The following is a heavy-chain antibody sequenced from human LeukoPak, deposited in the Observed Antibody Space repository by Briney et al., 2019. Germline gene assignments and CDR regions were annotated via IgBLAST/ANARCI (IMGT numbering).Heavy chain of an antibody. CDR3: ARDRYYYDSSGYYY. V-gene: IGHV3-64*01. J-gene: IGHJ4*02. D-gene: IGHD3-22*01. Sequence: GGSLRLSCAASGFTFSSYAMHWVRQAPGKGLGYVSAISSNGGSTYYANSVKGRFTISRDNSKNTLYLQMGSLRAEDMAVYYCARDRYYYDSSGYYYWGQGTLVTVSS. CDR2: ISSNGGST. CDR1: GFTFSSYA.